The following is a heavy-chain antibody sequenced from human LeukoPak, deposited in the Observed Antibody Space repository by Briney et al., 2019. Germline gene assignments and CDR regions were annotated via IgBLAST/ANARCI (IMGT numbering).Heavy chain of an antibody. V-gene: IGHV5-51*01. J-gene: IGHJ2*01. D-gene: IGHD2-2*01. CDR2: IYPVDSDT. CDR3: ARLGAIVVVPDAMPDWYCDL. CDR1: GYIFTNYW. Sequence: GESLKISCKGSGYIFTNYWIGGVRQMPGKGLKGMGMIYPVDSDTIYSPSFQGQVTISADTSITPAHLQWSRLKPSDTAMYYCARLGAIVVVPDAMPDWYCDLWGRGTLVTVSS.